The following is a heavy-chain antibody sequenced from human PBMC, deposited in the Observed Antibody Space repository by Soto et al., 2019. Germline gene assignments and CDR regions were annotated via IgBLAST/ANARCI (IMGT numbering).Heavy chain of an antibody. Sequence: GASVKVSCKVSGYTLTELSMHWVRQAPGQGLEWMGGIIPIFDTTTYAQEFQGRVTITADEPTGTAYLELSSLRSKDTAVYYCAATLSVAATRFTWFDPWGQGTLVTVSS. J-gene: IGHJ5*02. D-gene: IGHD6-19*01. CDR1: GYTLTELS. CDR3: AATLSVAATRFTWFDP. V-gene: IGHV1-69*13. CDR2: IIPIFDTT.